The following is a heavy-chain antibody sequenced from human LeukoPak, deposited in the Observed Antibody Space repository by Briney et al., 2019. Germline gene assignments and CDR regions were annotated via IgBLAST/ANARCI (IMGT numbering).Heavy chain of an antibody. J-gene: IGHJ4*02. CDR2: IWNDGSNN. D-gene: IGHD5-24*01. V-gene: IGHV3-33*01. CDR1: GFTFSSFG. CDR3: ASSMAYNCLDY. Sequence: GGSLRLSCAASGFTFSSFGMHWVRQAPGKGLEWVAVIWNDGSNNYYADSVKGRFTISRDNAKNTLYLQMNSLRPEDTAVYYSASSMAYNCLDYWGQGTLVTVSS.